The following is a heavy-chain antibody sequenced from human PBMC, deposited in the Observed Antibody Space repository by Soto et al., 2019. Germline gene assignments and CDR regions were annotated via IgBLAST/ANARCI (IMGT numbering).Heavy chain of an antibody. D-gene: IGHD3-16*01. J-gene: IGHJ4*02. V-gene: IGHV3-15*07. Sequence: EVQLVESGGGLVKPGGSLRLSCAASGFTFSDAWMNWVRQAPGEGLEWVGRILRKTDGGTTEYAAPVKGRFTISRDDSQNTVYLQMNSLKTEDTATYYCTTDRGSDYWGQGTLVTVSS. CDR3: TTDRGSDY. CDR2: ILRKTDGGTT. CDR1: GFTFSDAW.